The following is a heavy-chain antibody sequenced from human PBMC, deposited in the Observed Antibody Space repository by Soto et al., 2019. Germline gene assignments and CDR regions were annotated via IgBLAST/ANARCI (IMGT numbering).Heavy chain of an antibody. Sequence: GGSLRLYCAASGFTFSNAWMSWVRQAPGKGLEWVGRSKSKTDGGTTDYAAPVKGRFTISRDDSKNTLYLQMNSLKTEDTAVYYCTTDRCPDSSGYYFDYWGQGTLVTVSS. J-gene: IGHJ4*02. CDR2: SKSKTDGGTT. D-gene: IGHD3-22*01. CDR3: TTDRCPDSSGYYFDY. V-gene: IGHV3-15*01. CDR1: GFTFSNAW.